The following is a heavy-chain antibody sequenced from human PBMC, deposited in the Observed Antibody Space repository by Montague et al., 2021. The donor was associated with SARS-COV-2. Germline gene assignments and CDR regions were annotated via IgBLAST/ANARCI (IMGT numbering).Heavy chain of an antibody. Sequence: PALVKPTQTLTLTCTFSGFSLTTKGVGVGWIRQPPGGALEWLSLIYWDNDKRYSPSLKSRLSIIRDTSNNQVVLTMTNMAPVVTGTYYCAHQPARPWAFDSWGPGTIVTVSS. V-gene: IGHV2-5*02. CDR3: AHQPARPWAFDS. CDR2: IYWDNDK. J-gene: IGHJ3*01. CDR1: GFSLTTKGVG. D-gene: IGHD2/OR15-2a*01.